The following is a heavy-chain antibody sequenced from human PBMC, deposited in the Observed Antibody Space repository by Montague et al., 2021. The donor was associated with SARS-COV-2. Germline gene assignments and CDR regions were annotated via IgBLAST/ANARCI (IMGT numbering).Heavy chain of an antibody. V-gene: IGHV4-39*01. Sequence: SETLSLTCSVSGGSTKTMRYYWAWIRQSPGKGREWIASLYYTGHTYHTPSRAARTAISLDTSTNHFSPTLSSAAADDTAIYYCATDRAGHKYFDNWGQGTPVIVSS. CDR3: ATDRAGHKYFDN. J-gene: IGHJ4*02. CDR2: LYYTGHT. D-gene: IGHD1-14*01. CDR1: GGSTKTMRYY.